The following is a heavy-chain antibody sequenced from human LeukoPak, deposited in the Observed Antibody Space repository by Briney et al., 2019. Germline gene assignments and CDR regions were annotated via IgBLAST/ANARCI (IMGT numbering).Heavy chain of an antibody. CDR1: GGTFSSYA. V-gene: IGHV1-69*05. CDR3: ARGLAASREFDY. D-gene: IGHD6-13*01. Sequence: GASVKVSCKASGGTFSSYAISWVRQAPGQGLEWMGGIIPIFGTANYAQKFQGRVTITRDTSASTAYMELSSLRSEDMAVYYCARGLAASREFDYWGQGTLVTVSS. J-gene: IGHJ4*02. CDR2: IIPIFGTA.